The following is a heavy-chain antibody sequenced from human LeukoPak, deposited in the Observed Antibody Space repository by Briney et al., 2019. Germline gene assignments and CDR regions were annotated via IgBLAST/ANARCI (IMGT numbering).Heavy chain of an antibody. J-gene: IGHJ5*02. V-gene: IGHV4-59*01. Sequence: SETLSLTCTVSGGSISSYYWSWIRQPPGKGLEWIGYIYYSGSTNYNPSLKSRVTISVDTSKNQFSLKLSSVTAADTPVYYCAREERLLWFGELYGVWFDPWGQGTLVTVSS. D-gene: IGHD3-10*01. CDR3: AREERLLWFGELYGVWFDP. CDR2: IYYSGST. CDR1: GGSISSYY.